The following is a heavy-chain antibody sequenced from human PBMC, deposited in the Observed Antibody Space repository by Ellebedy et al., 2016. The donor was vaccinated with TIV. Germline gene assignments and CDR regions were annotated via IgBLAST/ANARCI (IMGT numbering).Heavy chain of an antibody. CDR2: ISGSGDST. J-gene: IGHJ4*02. D-gene: IGHD7-27*01. CDR3: ARRTPNWGFFDY. Sequence: PGGSLRLSCAASGFTFSSYPMSWVRQAPGKGLQWVSTISGSGDSTYYTDSVKGRFTISTDNAKNTLYLQRNSLRAEDTAVYYCARRTPNWGFFDYWGQGTLLTVSS. CDR1: GFTFSSYP. V-gene: IGHV3-23*01.